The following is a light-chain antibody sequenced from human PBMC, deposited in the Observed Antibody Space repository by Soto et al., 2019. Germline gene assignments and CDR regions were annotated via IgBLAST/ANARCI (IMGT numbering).Light chain of an antibody. J-gene: IGKJ4*01. CDR2: AAS. V-gene: IGKV1-39*01. CDR1: QTISSF. CDR3: QESFNSRELT. Sequence: DIQMTQSPSSLSASVGDRVTITCRASQTISSFLNWYQHKPGSAPRLLIHAASTLQTGVPSRVSGSGSGTDFTLTISGLQPEDFATYYCQESFNSRELTFGGGTKVEIK.